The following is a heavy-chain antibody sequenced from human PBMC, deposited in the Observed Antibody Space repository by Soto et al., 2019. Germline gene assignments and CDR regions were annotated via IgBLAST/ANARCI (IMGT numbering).Heavy chain of an antibody. CDR3: AAGGGLPRYY. CDR1: GGSISSGGYS. Sequence: QLQLQESGSGLVKPSQTLSLTCAVSGGSISSGGYSWSWIRQPPGKGLEWIGYIYHSGSAYYNPSLKSRVTIPVARSKNQFSLKLSSVTAADTAVYYCAAGGGLPRYYWGQGTLVTVSS. V-gene: IGHV4-30-2*01. CDR2: IYHSGSA. J-gene: IGHJ4*02. D-gene: IGHD3-10*01.